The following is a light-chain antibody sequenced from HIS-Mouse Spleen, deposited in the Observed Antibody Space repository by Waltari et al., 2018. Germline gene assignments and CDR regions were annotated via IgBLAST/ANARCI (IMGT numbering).Light chain of an antibody. V-gene: IGKV1-8*01. Sequence: AIRMTQSPSSLSASTGDRVTTTCRASQGISSYLAWYQQKPGKAPQLLIYAASTLQSGVPSRFSGSGSGTDFTLTISCLQSEDFATYYCQQYYSYPRTFGPGTKVDIK. J-gene: IGKJ3*01. CDR1: QGISSY. CDR2: AAS. CDR3: QQYYSYPRT.